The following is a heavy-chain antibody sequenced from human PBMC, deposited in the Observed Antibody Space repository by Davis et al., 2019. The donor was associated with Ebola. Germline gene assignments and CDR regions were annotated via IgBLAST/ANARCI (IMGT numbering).Heavy chain of an antibody. CDR2: ISGSGGST. Sequence: GESLKISCAASGFTFSSYAMNWVRQAPGKGLEWVSAISGSGGSTYYADSVKGRFTISRDNSKNTLYLQMNSLRAEDTAVYYCATFGAMGLDNYYDSSGYHNWFDPWGQGTLVTVSS. CDR1: GFTFSSYA. V-gene: IGHV3-23*01. CDR3: ATFGAMGLDNYYDSSGYHNWFDP. D-gene: IGHD3-22*01. J-gene: IGHJ5*02.